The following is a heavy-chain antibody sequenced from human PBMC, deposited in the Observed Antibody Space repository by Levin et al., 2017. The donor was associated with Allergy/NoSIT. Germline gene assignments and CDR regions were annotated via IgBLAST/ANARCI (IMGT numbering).Heavy chain of an antibody. CDR1: GFTFSDYY. J-gene: IGHJ4*02. V-gene: IGHV3-11*01. CDR3: ARDRSPRRIQVLFDY. CDR2: ISSSGSTI. Sequence: GGSLRLSCAASGFTFSDYYMSWIRQAPGKGLEWVSYISSSGSTIYYADSVKGRFTISRDNAKNSLYLQMNSLGAEDTAVYYCARDRSPRRIQVLFDYWGQGTLVTVSS.